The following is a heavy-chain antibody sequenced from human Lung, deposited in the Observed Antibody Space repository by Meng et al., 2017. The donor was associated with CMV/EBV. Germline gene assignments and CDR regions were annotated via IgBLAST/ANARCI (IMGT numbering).Heavy chain of an antibody. D-gene: IGHD3/OR15-3a*01. V-gene: IGHV4-34*01. CDR2: INHSGIT. CDR1: GGSFSGYY. J-gene: IGHJ6*02. Sequence: SETLSLXXAVYGGSFSGYYWTWFRQPPGKGLEWIGEINHSGITNYNPSLKSPVTISVDTSKNQFSLKVSSVTAADTAVYYCARGNRGLDEVVRGGYYYYGLDVWGQGTMVTVSS. CDR3: ARGNRGLDEVVRGGYYYYGLDV.